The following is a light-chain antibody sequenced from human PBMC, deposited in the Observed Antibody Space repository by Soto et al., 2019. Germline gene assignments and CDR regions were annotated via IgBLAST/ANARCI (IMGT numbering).Light chain of an antibody. CDR2: EAS. Sequence: PITYSRYSRSAYVEDRVTISCRASQSIATYLNWYQQKPGKAPNLLIYEASSLQSGVPSGFSGRGFGTDFTLTISSLQPEEFATYYCQSSGHTPSLGQGTRLDI. CDR1: QSIATY. J-gene: IGKJ5*01. CDR3: QSSGHTPS. V-gene: IGKV1-39*01.